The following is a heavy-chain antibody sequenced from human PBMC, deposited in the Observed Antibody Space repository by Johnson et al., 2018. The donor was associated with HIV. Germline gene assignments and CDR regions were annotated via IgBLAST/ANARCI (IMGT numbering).Heavy chain of an antibody. CDR2: ISYDGSNK. Sequence: QVQLVESGGGLIQPGGSLRLSCAASGFTFSSYAMHWVRQAPGKGLEWVAVISYDGSNKYYADSVNGRFTISRDNSKNTLYLQMNSLRAEDTAVYYCATALGYDAFDIWGQGTMVTVSS. D-gene: IGHD6-13*01. V-gene: IGHV3-30*04. CDR1: GFTFSSYA. CDR3: ATALGYDAFDI. J-gene: IGHJ3*02.